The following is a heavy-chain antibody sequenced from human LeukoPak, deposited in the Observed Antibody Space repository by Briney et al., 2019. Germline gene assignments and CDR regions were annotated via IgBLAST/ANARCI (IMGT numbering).Heavy chain of an antibody. Sequence: GGSLRLSCAASGFTFSSFWMTWVRQAPGKGLEWVANIKQDGSDKYYVDSVKGRFTISRDNAKNSLYPQMNSLRAEDTAVYYCARDEGAYDTWGQGTLVSVSS. J-gene: IGHJ5*02. CDR2: IKQDGSDK. CDR3: ARDEGAYDT. CDR1: GFTFSSFW. V-gene: IGHV3-7*01. D-gene: IGHD5-12*01.